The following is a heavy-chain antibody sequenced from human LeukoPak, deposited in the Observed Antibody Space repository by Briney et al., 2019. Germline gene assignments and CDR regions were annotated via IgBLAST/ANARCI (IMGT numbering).Heavy chain of an antibody. CDR2: FGPEDGET. CDR3: ATPLSTGEFVDY. J-gene: IGHJ4*02. D-gene: IGHD3-10*01. V-gene: IGHV1-24*01. Sequence: ASVKVSCKVSGYTLTELYMHWVRQAPGKGLEWMGGFGPEDGETIYAQKFQGRVTMTEDTSTDTAYMELSSLRSEDTAVYYCATPLSTGEFVDYWGQGTLVTVSS. CDR1: GYTLTELY.